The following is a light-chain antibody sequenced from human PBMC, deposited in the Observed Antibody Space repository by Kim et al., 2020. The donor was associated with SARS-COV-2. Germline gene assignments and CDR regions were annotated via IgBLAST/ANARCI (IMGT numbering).Light chain of an antibody. V-gene: IGKV1-5*03. CDR2: KAS. CDR1: QSLSNS. Sequence: TSVGDRVTITCRGTQSLSNSLAWYQQKPGEDPKLLIYKASTAVAGVSSGFSGTGSGTEFTLTINNLQPEDFATYHCQQYESYPLTLGQGTRLEIK. CDR3: QQYESYPLT. J-gene: IGKJ5*01.